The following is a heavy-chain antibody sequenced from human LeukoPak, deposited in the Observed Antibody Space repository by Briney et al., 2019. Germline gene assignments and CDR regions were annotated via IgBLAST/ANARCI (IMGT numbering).Heavy chain of an antibody. CDR1: GYTFTSYY. D-gene: IGHD6-19*01. V-gene: IGHV1-46*01. Sequence: ASVKVSCKAFGYTFTSYYMHWVRQAPGQGLEWMGIINPSGGSTSYAQNFQGRVTMTRDTSTSTAYMELSSLRSKDTAVYYCARVGRGSGWYSGPNWFDPWGQGTLVTVSS. J-gene: IGHJ5*02. CDR3: ARVGRGSGWYSGPNWFDP. CDR2: INPSGGST.